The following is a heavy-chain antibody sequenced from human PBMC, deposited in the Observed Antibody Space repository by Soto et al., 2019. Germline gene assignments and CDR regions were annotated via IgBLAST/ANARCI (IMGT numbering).Heavy chain of an antibody. CDR2: IYYSGST. V-gene: IGHV4-39*02. J-gene: IGHJ4*02. Sequence: QLQLQESGPGLVKASETLSLTCTVSGGSISSSSYYWGWIRQPPGKGLEWIGSIYYSGSTFYSPSLRSRVTISVDTSKNQFSLRVSSVTAAHTAVYYCAREYSSAPDYWGQGTLVTVSS. CDR3: AREYSSAPDY. CDR1: GGSISSSSYY. D-gene: IGHD6-25*01.